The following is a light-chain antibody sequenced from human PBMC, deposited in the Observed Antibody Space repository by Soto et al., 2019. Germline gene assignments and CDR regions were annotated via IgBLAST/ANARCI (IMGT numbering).Light chain of an antibody. V-gene: IGKV3-20*01. Sequence: EIVLTQSPGTLSLSPGERATLSCRASQSVSSNYLAWYQQKPGQAPRLLIYGASSGATGIPDRFSGSGSGTDFTLTISRLEPEDFAGYYCQQYGSSPFTFGPGTTVDMK. CDR1: QSVSSNY. CDR2: GAS. J-gene: IGKJ3*01. CDR3: QQYGSSPFT.